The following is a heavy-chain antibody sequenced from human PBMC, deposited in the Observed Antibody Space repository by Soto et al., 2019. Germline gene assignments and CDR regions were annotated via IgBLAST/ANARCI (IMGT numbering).Heavy chain of an antibody. CDR3: ATCSSPLPKCDYFEY. J-gene: IGHJ4*02. CDR1: GFTFSDYY. V-gene: IGHV3-11*01. D-gene: IGHD2-2*01. CDR2: ISRSSTSI. Sequence: GGSLRLSCAASGFTFSDYYMSWVRQAPGEGLEWVSYISRSSTSIYYTDSVKGRFTISRDDAKKSLYLQMNSLRAEDTAVYFCATCSSPLPKCDYFEYWGQGALVTVSS.